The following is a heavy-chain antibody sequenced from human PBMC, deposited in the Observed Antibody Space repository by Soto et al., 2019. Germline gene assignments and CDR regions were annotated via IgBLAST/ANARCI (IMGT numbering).Heavy chain of an antibody. CDR3: ARAGRGYCSGGSCYSGLHGMDV. CDR2: IYHSGST. CDR1: GGSISSSSW. V-gene: IGHV4-4*02. D-gene: IGHD2-15*01. Sequence: SETLSVTCAVAGGSISSSSWWSWVRQPPGKGLEWIGEIYHSGSTNYNPSLKSRVTISVDKSKNQFSLKLSSVTAADTAVYYCARAGRGYCSGGSCYSGLHGMDVWGQGTTVTVSS. J-gene: IGHJ6*02.